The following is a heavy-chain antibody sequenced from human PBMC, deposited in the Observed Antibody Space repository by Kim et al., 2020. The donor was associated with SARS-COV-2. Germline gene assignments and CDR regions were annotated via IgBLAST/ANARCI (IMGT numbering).Heavy chain of an antibody. CDR3: ARGRIIFLNSSSWYRNWFDP. CDR1: GGSFSGYY. D-gene: IGHD6-13*01. V-gene: IGHV4-34*01. J-gene: IGHJ5*02. CDR2: INHSGST. Sequence: SETLSLTCAVYGGSFSGYYWSWIRQPPGKGLEWIGEINHSGSTNYNPSLKSRVTISVDTSKNQFSLKLSSVTAADTAVYYCARGRIIFLNSSSWYRNWFDPWGQGTLVTVSS.